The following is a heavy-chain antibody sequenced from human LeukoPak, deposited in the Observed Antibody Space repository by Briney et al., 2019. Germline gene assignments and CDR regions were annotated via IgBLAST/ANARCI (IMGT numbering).Heavy chain of an antibody. V-gene: IGHV3-66*04. Sequence: TGGSLRLSCAASGFTVSYNYLTWVRQAPGEGLEWVSVIYSDDSTYYADSVGGRFTISRDNSQNTVYIQMNSLRVEDTAVYYCARQRGDWSYGLDVWGQGTTVTVSS. CDR3: ARQRGDWSYGLDV. CDR1: GFTVSYNY. J-gene: IGHJ6*02. D-gene: IGHD2-21*02. CDR2: IYSDDST.